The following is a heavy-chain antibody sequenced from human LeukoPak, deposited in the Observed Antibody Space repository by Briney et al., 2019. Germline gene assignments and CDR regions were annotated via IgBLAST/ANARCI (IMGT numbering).Heavy chain of an antibody. D-gene: IGHD3-10*01. CDR2: IYYSGST. V-gene: IGHV4-59*01. J-gene: IGHJ4*02. Sequence: PSETLSLTCTVSGVSISRYYWSWIRQPPGKGLEWIGYIYYSGSTNYNPSLKSRVTISVDTSKNQFSLKLSSVTAADTAVYYCARDQYGSGSIDYWGQGTLVTVSS. CDR1: GVSISRYY. CDR3: ARDQYGSGSIDY.